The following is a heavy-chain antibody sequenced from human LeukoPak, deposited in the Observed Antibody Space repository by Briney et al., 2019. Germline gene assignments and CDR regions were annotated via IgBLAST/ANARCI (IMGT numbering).Heavy chain of an antibody. CDR1: GYTFTSYY. V-gene: IGHV1-46*01. Sequence: ASVKVSCKASGYTFTSYYMHWVRQAPGQGLEWMGIINPSGGSTSYAQKFQGRVTMTRDTSTSTVYMELSSLRSEDTAVYYCARVGVSNYPYNWFDPCGQGALVTVSS. CDR2: INPSGGST. CDR3: ARVGVSNYPYNWFDP. D-gene: IGHD4-11*01. J-gene: IGHJ5*02.